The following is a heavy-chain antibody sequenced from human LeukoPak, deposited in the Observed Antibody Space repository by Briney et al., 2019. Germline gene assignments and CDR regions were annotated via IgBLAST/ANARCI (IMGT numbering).Heavy chain of an antibody. CDR3: ARRGILTGYSLDY. CDR2: INHSGST. CDR1: GGSFSGYY. V-gene: IGHV4-34*01. Sequence: SETLSLTCAVYGGSFSGYYWSWIRQPPGKGLEWIGEINHSGSTNYNPSLKSRVTISVDTSKNQFSLKLSSVTAADTAVYYCARRGILTGYSLDYWGQGTLVTVSS. J-gene: IGHJ4*02. D-gene: IGHD3-9*01.